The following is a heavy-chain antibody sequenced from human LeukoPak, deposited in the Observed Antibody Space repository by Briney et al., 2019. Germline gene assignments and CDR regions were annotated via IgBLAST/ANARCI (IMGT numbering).Heavy chain of an antibody. Sequence: PGGSRRLSCAASGFTFSSYWMPWVRHAPGKGLLWVSRLNEDGSITNYADSVKGRFSISRDNAKNTLILQMNNLRAEDTAVYYCVRSFGGRTEYWGQGTLVTVSS. D-gene: IGHD3-16*01. J-gene: IGHJ4*01. CDR1: GFTFSSYW. CDR3: VRSFGGRTEY. CDR2: LNEDGSIT. V-gene: IGHV3-74*01.